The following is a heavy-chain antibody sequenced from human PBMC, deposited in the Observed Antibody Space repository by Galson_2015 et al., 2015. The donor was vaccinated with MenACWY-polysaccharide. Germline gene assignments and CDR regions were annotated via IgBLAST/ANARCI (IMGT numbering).Heavy chain of an antibody. Sequence: SVKVSCKASGYNFNSYDINWVRQTTGQGLEWMGWMNPNSGNTGYAQKFQGRVTMTRNTSISIAYMELSSLRSEDTAVYYCARGGKYYYDSSGYLNWFDPWGQGTLVTVSS. CDR2: MNPNSGNT. J-gene: IGHJ5*02. CDR1: GYNFNSYD. V-gene: IGHV1-8*01. D-gene: IGHD3-22*01. CDR3: ARGGKYYYDSSGYLNWFDP.